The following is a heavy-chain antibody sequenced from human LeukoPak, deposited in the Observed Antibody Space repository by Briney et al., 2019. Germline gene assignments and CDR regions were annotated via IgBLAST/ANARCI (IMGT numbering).Heavy chain of an antibody. Sequence: GGSLRLSCAAFGFTVSSNYMSWVRQAPGKGLEWVSVIYSGGSTYYADSVKGRFTISRDNSKNTLYLQMNSLRAEDTAVYYCARVTFFGTYYLDYWGQGTLVTVSS. J-gene: IGHJ4*02. D-gene: IGHD3-3*01. CDR1: GFTVSSNY. CDR2: IYSGGST. V-gene: IGHV3-53*01. CDR3: ARVTFFGTYYLDY.